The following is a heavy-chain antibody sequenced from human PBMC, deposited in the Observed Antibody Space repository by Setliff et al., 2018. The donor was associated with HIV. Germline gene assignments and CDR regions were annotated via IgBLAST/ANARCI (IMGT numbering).Heavy chain of an antibody. D-gene: IGHD6-19*01. V-gene: IGHV1-3*01. Sequence: ASVKVSCKASGYTFTSYSLHWVRQDPGQRLEWMGWINAGSGNTKYSQKFQGRVTITRDTSARTAYMELSSLRSEDTAVYYCARVFSGISGWFLFDYWGQGTLVTVSS. CDR3: ARVFSGISGWFLFDY. CDR2: INAGSGNT. J-gene: IGHJ4*02. CDR1: GYTFTSYS.